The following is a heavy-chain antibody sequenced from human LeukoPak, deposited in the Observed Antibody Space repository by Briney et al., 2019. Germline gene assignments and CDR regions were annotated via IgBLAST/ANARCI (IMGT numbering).Heavy chain of an antibody. CDR1: GFAFSTYS. J-gene: IGHJ4*02. Sequence: GGSLRLSCAASGFAFSTYSLNWVRQAPGKGLEWISYIGTSSSIIYYADSVKGRFTISRDNAKNSLYLQMNSLRAEDTAFYYCATDRWGFFNSWGQGTLVTVTS. V-gene: IGHV3-48*01. D-gene: IGHD7-27*01. CDR3: ATDRWGFFNS. CDR2: IGTSSSII.